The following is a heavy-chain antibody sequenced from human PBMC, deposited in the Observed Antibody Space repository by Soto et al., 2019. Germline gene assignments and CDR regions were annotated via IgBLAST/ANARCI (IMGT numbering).Heavy chain of an antibody. Sequence: QVQLVESGGGLVKPGGSLRLSCAASGFTFSDYYMSWIRQAPGKGLEWVSYISSSGSTIYYADSVKGRFTISRDNAKNSLFLQRTSRRAEEPAFYYGGGLLQGMATKRNYYYGMEVGGQGTTVTV. V-gene: IGHV3-11*01. CDR1: GFTFSDYY. J-gene: IGHJ6*02. D-gene: IGHD5-12*01. CDR3: GGLLQGMATKRNYYYGMEV. CDR2: ISSSGSTI.